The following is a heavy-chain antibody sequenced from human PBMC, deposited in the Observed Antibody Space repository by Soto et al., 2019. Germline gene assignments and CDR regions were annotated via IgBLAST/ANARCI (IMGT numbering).Heavy chain of an antibody. J-gene: IGHJ6*02. CDR1: GGSISSGDYY. D-gene: IGHD3-10*01. V-gene: IGHV4-30-4*01. Sequence: SETLSLTCTVSGGSISSGDYYWSWIRQPPGKGLEWIGYIYYSGSTCYNPSLKSRVTISVDTSKNQFSLKLSSVTAADTAVYYCARDRFMVRGGYYYYYGMDVWGQGTTVTVSS. CDR3: ARDRFMVRGGYYYYYGMDV. CDR2: IYYSGST.